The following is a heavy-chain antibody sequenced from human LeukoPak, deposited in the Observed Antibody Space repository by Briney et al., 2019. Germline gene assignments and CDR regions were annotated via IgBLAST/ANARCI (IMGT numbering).Heavy chain of an antibody. CDR3: AKDRRDVYIADAIDI. CDR1: GFTFSDYA. V-gene: IGHV3-23*01. D-gene: IGHD5-24*01. J-gene: IGHJ3*02. CDR2: ISGSGGST. Sequence: GGSLRLSCAASGFTFSDYAMSWVRQAPGKGLEWVSSISGSGGSTYYADSVKGRFTISRDSSKNTLHLQMNSLRAEDTAVYYCAKDRRDVYIADAIDIWGQGTMVTVSS.